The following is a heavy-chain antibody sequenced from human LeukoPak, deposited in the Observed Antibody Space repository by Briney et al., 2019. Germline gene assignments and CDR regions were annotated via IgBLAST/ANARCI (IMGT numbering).Heavy chain of an antibody. V-gene: IGHV3-30*03. CDR3: ARDGGYCSGGSCYYNWFDP. J-gene: IGHJ5*02. Sequence: PGGSLRLSCAASGFTFSSYGMHWVRQAPGKGLEWVAVISYDGSNKYYADSVKGRFTISRDNSKNTLYLQMNSLRAEDTAVYYCARDGGYCSGGSCYYNWFDPWGQGTLVTVSS. CDR2: ISYDGSNK. D-gene: IGHD2-15*01. CDR1: GFTFSSYG.